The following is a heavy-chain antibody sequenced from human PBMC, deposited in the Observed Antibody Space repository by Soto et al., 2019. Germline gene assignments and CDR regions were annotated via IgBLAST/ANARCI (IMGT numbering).Heavy chain of an antibody. CDR1: GFSFSNAW. J-gene: IGHJ4*02. D-gene: IGHD2-21*01. CDR3: AYYRDGGARHVDF. Sequence: EVQLVESGGGLVKPGGSLRLSCAASGFSFSNAWMKWVRQAPGKGLEWVGRIKSEANGGTTDHAAAVKGRFIISRDDSKNMLFLKMDSLIPEDSAFYYCAYYRDGGARHVDFWGQGTLVTVSS. CDR2: IKSEANGGTT. V-gene: IGHV3-15*07.